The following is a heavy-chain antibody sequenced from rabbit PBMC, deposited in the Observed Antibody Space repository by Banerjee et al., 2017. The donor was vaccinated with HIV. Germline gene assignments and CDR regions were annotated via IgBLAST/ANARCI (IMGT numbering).Heavy chain of an antibody. D-gene: IGHD4-2*01. CDR1: GFDLSSSYW. CDR2: FYTGDGST. V-gene: IGHV1S45*01. J-gene: IGHJ4*01. CDR3: ARSYAGYADTSLNL. Sequence: QEQLEESGGGLVKPEGSLTLTCKASGFDLSSSYWICWVRQAPGKGLEWIGCFYTGDGSTYCASWVNGRFSISETSSTTVTLQMTTLTAADTATYFCARSYAGYADTSLNLRGPGTLVTVS.